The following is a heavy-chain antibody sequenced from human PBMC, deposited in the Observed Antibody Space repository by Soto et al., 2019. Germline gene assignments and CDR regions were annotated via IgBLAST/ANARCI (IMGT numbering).Heavy chain of an antibody. CDR3: ARDVGWTTVSPGH. Sequence: EVHLLESGGGFVQAGGSLRLSCAASGFTFGHYAMTWVRQAPGKGLEWVAYISGSGDRTYHADSVEGRFTISRDNSKNTLFLQMISLRGEDTAVYYCARDVGWTTVSPGHWGQGTLVTVSS. J-gene: IGHJ4*02. D-gene: IGHD4-4*01. CDR2: ISGSGDRT. CDR1: GFTFGHYA. V-gene: IGHV3-23*01.